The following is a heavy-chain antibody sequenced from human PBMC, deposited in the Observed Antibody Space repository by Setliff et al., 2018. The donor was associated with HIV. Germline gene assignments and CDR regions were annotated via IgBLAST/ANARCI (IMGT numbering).Heavy chain of an antibody. Sequence: GGSLRLSCAASGFTFSSYWINWVRQAPGKGLERVANIKQDGSEKYYMDSVKGRFTISRDNAKNSVYLQMNSLRAEDTAVCYCARVAGTTFPYYFDYWGQGTLVTVSS. D-gene: IGHD1-7*01. CDR1: GFTFSSYW. V-gene: IGHV3-7*03. CDR2: IKQDGSEK. CDR3: ARVAGTTFPYYFDY. J-gene: IGHJ4*02.